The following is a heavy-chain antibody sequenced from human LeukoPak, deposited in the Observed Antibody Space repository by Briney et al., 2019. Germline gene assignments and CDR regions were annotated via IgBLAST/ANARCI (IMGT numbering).Heavy chain of an antibody. J-gene: IGHJ4*02. CDR3: ARFDHYDILTGSIDY. CDR2: IYYSGST. CDR1: GGSISSYY. Sequence: SETLSLTCTVSGGSISSYYWSWIRQPPGKGLEWIGYIYYSGSTNYNPSLKSRVTISVDTSKNQFSLKLSSVTAADTAVYYCARFDHYDILTGSIDYWGQGTLVTVSS. V-gene: IGHV4-59*01. D-gene: IGHD3-9*01.